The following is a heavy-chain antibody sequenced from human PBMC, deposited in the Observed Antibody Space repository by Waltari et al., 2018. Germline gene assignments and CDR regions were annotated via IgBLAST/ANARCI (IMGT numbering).Heavy chain of an antibody. CDR1: GYTFTSYA. Sequence: QVQLVQSGAEVKKPGASVKVSCKASGYTFTSYAMHWVRQAPGQRLEWMGWINAGNGNTKYSQKFQGRVTITRDTSASTAYMELSSLRSEDTAVYYCARGRGRIAARALVPFDYWGQGTLVTVSS. CDR3: ARGRGRIAARALVPFDY. J-gene: IGHJ4*02. CDR2: INAGNGNT. D-gene: IGHD6-6*01. V-gene: IGHV1-3*01.